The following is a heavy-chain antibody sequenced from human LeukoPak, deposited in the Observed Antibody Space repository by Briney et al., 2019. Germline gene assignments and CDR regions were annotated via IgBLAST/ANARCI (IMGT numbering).Heavy chain of an antibody. V-gene: IGHV5-51*01. CDR2: ILPGDSDT. CDR3: ARQYYETLTGPNWFDA. D-gene: IGHD3-9*01. CDR1: GYTFTNYW. Sequence: IACKGSGYTFTNYWIGWVRQMPGKGLEWMGIILPGDSDTRYSPSFKGQVTISVGKSINTAYLQWSSLKASDTAMYYCARQYYETLTGPNWFDAWSQGTLVTVSS. J-gene: IGHJ5*02.